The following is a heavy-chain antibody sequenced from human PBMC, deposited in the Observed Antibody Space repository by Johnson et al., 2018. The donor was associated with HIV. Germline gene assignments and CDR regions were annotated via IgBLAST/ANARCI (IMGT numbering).Heavy chain of an antibody. D-gene: IGHD5-18*01. CDR3: AKNLGYSYGSPDAFDI. J-gene: IGHJ3*02. Sequence: MLLVESGGGLVQPGGSLRLSCAASGFTFSSYDMHWVRQATGKGLEWVSAIGTAGDTYYPGSVKGRFTISRDNSKNTLYLQMNSLRAEDTAVYYCAKNLGYSYGSPDAFDIWGQGTMVTVSS. V-gene: IGHV3-13*01. CDR1: GFTFSSYD. CDR2: IGTAGDT.